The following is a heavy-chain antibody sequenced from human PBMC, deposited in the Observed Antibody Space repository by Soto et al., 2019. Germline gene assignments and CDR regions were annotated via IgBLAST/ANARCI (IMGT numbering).Heavy chain of an antibody. V-gene: IGHV4-31*11. CDR2: IYFSGST. Sequence: QVQLQESGPGLVKPSQTLSLTCVVSGGSISNGGYYWSWIRQHPGKGLEWIGAIYFSGSTYYNPSLKSRVTISVATPKNQFSLKLSSVIAADTAVYYCARDSHSQQPNHRWGGGYMDVWGKGTTVTVSS. CDR1: GGSISNGGYY. D-gene: IGHD6-13*01. CDR3: ARDSHSQQPNHRWGGGYMDV. J-gene: IGHJ6*03.